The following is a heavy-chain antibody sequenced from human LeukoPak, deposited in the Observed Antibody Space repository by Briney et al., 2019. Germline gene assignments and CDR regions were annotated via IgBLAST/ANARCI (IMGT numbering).Heavy chain of an antibody. CDR1: GGTFSSYA. D-gene: IGHD2-2*02. Sequence: SVKVSCKASGGTFSSYAISGVRQAPGHGREWMGGIIPIFGTANYAQKFQGIVTITTDESTSTANLELSSLRSEDTAGYDGARGYCSSTSCYTLEHWFDPWGQGTLVTVSS. V-gene: IGHV1-69*05. CDR3: ARGYCSSTSCYTLEHWFDP. CDR2: IIPIFGTA. J-gene: IGHJ5*02.